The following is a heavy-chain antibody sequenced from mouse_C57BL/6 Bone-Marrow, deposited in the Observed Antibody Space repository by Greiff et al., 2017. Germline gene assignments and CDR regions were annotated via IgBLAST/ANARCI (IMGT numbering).Heavy chain of an antibody. Sequence: VQLQQSGPELVKPGASVKISCKASGYSFTSYYIHWVKQRPGQGLEWIGWIYPGSGNTKYNEKFKGKATLTADTSPSTAYMQLSSLTSEDSAVYYCAREPPVFITTVDWYFDVWGTGTTVTVSS. CDR1: GYSFTSYY. V-gene: IGHV1-66*01. D-gene: IGHD1-1*01. J-gene: IGHJ1*03. CDR2: IYPGSGNT. CDR3: AREPPVFITTVDWYFDV.